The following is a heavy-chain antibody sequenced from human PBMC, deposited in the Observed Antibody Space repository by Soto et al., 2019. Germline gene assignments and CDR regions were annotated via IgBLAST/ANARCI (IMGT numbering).Heavy chain of an antibody. J-gene: IGHJ4*02. D-gene: IGHD6-6*01. Sequence: QVHLVQSGAEVVKPGASVTVSCEASGYTFTGYYIHWVRQAPGQGLEYMGWINPNTGGTKYAQRFQSRVTMTRDTSINTAYMELSWLTSDDTAVYFCARSLSTIGARPDYWCQGTLVTVSP. V-gene: IGHV1-2*02. CDR1: GYTFTGYY. CDR3: ARSLSTIGARPDY. CDR2: INPNTGGT.